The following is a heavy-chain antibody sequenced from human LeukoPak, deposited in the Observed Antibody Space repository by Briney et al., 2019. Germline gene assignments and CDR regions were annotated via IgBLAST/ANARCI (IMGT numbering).Heavy chain of an antibody. CDR3: ARGLAGAAAGDY. V-gene: IGHV1-69*06. Sequence: SVKVSCKASGGTFSSYAISWVRQAPGQGLGWMGGVIPIFGTANYAQKFQGRVTITADKSTSTAYMELSSLRSEDTAVYYCARGLAGAAAGDYWGQGTLVTVSS. CDR1: GGTFSSYA. D-gene: IGHD6-13*01. J-gene: IGHJ4*02. CDR2: VIPIFGTA.